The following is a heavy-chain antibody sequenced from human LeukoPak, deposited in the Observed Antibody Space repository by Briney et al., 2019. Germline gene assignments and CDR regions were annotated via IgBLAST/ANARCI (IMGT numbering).Heavy chain of an antibody. V-gene: IGHV1-18*01. D-gene: IGHD3-9*01. CDR2: ISAYNGNT. J-gene: IGHJ6*03. CDR3: ARDLPGYGHNVLRYFDWPYYYYYYYMDV. CDR1: GYTFTSYG. Sequence: GASVKVSCKASGYTFTSYGISWVRQAPGQGLEWMGWISAYNGNTNYAQKLQGRVTMTTDTSTSTAYMELRSLRSDDTAVYYCARDLPGYGHNVLRYFDWPYYYYYYYMDVWGKGTTVTISS.